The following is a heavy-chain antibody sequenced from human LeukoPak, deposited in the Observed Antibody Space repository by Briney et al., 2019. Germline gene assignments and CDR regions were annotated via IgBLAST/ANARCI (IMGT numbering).Heavy chain of an antibody. V-gene: IGHV3-11*01. D-gene: IGHD2-15*01. J-gene: IGHJ6*03. Sequence: GGSLRLSCAASGFTFSDYYMSWIRQAPGKGLEWVSYISSSGSIIYYADSVKGRFTISRDNAKNSLYLQMNSLRAEDTAAYYCARLVAAIGYYYYYYMDVWGKGTTVTVSS. CDR2: ISSSGSII. CDR3: ARLVAAIGYYYYYYMDV. CDR1: GFTFSDYY.